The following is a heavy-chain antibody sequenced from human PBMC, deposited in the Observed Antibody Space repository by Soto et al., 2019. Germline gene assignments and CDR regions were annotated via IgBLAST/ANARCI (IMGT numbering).Heavy chain of an antibody. V-gene: IGHV4-59*01. CDR2: IYDTGISGYTPST. CDR1: GACMTSSY. Sequence: ETLSLTCTVSGACMTSSYWGWIRRPPGKGLEWIAYIYDTGISGYTPSTSYNPSLKSRVTMSVDTSKSQFSLKLNSVTAADTAVYYCARGEDAFFYYGLDVWGQGITVTVSS. J-gene: IGHJ6*02. CDR3: ARGEDAFFYYGLDV.